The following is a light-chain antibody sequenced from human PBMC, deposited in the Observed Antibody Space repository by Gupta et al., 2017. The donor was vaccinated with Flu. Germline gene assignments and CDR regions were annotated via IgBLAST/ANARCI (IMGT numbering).Light chain of an antibody. CDR1: SNVGSNA. CDR2: GNS. V-gene: IGLV1-44*01. J-gene: IGLJ1*01. CDR3: AAWDDSLNGHYV. Sequence: SNVGSNAVNWYQQVPGTAPKLLIYGNSQRPSGVPDRFSGSKSGTSASLAISGLQSEDEADYYCAAWDDSLNGHYVFGTGTKVTAL.